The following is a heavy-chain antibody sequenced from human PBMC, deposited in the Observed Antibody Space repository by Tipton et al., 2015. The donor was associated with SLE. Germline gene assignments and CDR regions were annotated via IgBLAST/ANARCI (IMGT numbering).Heavy chain of an antibody. V-gene: IGHV4-34*01. CDR1: GGSFSGYY. CDR2: INHSGST. J-gene: IGHJ3*02. D-gene: IGHD2-15*01. CDR3: ARQGQCCCGAILCPDDSLAI. Sequence: TLSLTCAVYGGSFSGYYWSWIRQPPGKGLEWIGEINHSGSTNYNPSLKSRFTMSLDTSKNRFSLKLSSVTAADTAVYYCARQGQCCCGAILCPDDSLAILGHGTLVPVS.